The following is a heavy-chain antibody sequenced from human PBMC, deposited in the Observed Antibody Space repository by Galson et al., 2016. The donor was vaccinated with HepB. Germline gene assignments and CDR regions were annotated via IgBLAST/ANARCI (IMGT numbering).Heavy chain of an antibody. CDR1: GGSISSSSYY. CDR3: ARPDVLRFLEWLSENPGENAFDI. J-gene: IGHJ3*02. Sequence: ETLSLTCTVSGGSISSSSYYWGWIRQPPGKGLEWIGSIYYSGSTYYNPSLKSRVIISVDTSKNQFSLKLSSVAAADTAVYYCARPDVLRFLEWLSENPGENAFDIWGQGTMVTVSS. D-gene: IGHD3-3*01. CDR2: IYYSGST. V-gene: IGHV4-39*01.